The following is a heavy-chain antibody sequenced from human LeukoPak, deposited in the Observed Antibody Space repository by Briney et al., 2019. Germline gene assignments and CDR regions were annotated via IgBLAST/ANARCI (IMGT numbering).Heavy chain of an antibody. CDR1: GGSISNYY. V-gene: IGHV4-4*07. J-gene: IGHJ4*02. D-gene: IGHD3-22*01. CDR3: AKGYYGSSTYFDN. CDR2: IFTSGNT. Sequence: SETLSLTCTVSGGSISNYYWSWIRQSAGKGLEWMGRIFTSGNTNYDPSLRSRVTMSVDTSKNQFSLSLSSVTAADTAVYYCAKGYYGSSTYFDNWGQGILVTVSS.